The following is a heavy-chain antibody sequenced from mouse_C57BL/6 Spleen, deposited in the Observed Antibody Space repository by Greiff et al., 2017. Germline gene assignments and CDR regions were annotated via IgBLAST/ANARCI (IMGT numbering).Heavy chain of an antibody. CDR1: GYTFTSYW. Sequence: QVQLKQSGAELVKPGASVKLSCKASGYTFTSYWMHWVKQRPGQGLEWIGMIHPNSGSTNYNEKFKSKATLTVDKSSSTAYMQLSSLTPEDSAVYYCARGDGDTHYWYFDVWGTGTTVTVSS. V-gene: IGHV1-64*01. D-gene: IGHD2-13*01. CDR2: IHPNSGST. J-gene: IGHJ1*03. CDR3: ARGDGDTHYWYFDV.